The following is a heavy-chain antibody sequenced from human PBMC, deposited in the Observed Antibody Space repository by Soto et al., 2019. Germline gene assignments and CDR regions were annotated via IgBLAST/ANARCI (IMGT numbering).Heavy chain of an antibody. CDR2: IYASGGT. J-gene: IGHJ5*02. Sequence: QITLKESGPTLVKSTQTLTLTCTFSGFSLSSGGGAVGWIRQPPGKALEWLAIIYASGGTHYSPSLKTRLTITKDTSKNQVVLTMTNMDPVDTATYYCGHRRDVATRCWFDPWGQGILVIVSS. V-gene: IGHV2-5*01. CDR3: GHRRDVATRCWFDP. CDR1: GFSLSSGGGA. D-gene: IGHD6-6*01.